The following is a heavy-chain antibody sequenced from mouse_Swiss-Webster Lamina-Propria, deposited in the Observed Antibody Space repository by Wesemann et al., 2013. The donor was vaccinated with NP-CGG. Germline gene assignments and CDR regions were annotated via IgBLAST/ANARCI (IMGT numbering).Heavy chain of an antibody. CDR2: ILPGSGST. V-gene: IGHV1-9*01. J-gene: IGHJ2*01. CDR3: ARYIDY. Sequence: GKQRPEHGLEWIGEILPGSGSTNYNEKFKGKATFTADTSSNTAYMQLSSLTSEDSAVYYCARYIDYWGQGTTLTVSS.